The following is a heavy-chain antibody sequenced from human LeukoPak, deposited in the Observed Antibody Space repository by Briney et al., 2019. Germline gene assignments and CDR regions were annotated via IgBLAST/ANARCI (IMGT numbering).Heavy chain of an antibody. V-gene: IGHV1-8*03. CDR2: MNPNSGNT. CDR1: GYTFTSYD. J-gene: IGHJ4*02. Sequence: ASVKVSCKASGYTFTSYDINWVRQATGQGLEWMGWMNPNSGNTGYAQKFQGRVTITRNTSISTAYMELSSLRSEDTAVYYCATSKGYYYGSGSFGAPTDYWGQGTLVTVSS. CDR3: ATSKGYYYGSGSFGAPTDY. D-gene: IGHD3-10*01.